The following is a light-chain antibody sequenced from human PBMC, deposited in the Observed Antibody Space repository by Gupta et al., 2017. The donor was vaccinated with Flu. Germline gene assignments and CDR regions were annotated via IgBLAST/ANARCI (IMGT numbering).Light chain of an antibody. CDR1: SSDVGGYDY. Sequence: TSSDVGGYDYVSWYQHHTGKAPKLMIYDVSNRPSGVSNRFSGSKSGNTASLTISGLQAEDEADYYCTSYTSSNTLAFGGGTKLTVL. CDR3: TSYTSSNTLA. J-gene: IGLJ2*01. V-gene: IGLV2-14*03. CDR2: DVS.